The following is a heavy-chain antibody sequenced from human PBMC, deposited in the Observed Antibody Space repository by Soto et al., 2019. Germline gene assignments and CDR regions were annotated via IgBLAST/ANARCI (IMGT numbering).Heavy chain of an antibody. V-gene: IGHV1-18*01. CDR3: ARVPSDILTGEHPDY. CDR2: ISAYNGNT. D-gene: IGHD3-9*01. Sequence: ASVKVSCKASGYTFTSYGISWVRQAPGQGLEWMGWISAYNGNTNYAQKLQGRVTMTTDTSTSTAYMELRSLRSDDPAVYYCARVPSDILTGEHPDYWGQGTLVTVSS. J-gene: IGHJ4*02. CDR1: GYTFTSYG.